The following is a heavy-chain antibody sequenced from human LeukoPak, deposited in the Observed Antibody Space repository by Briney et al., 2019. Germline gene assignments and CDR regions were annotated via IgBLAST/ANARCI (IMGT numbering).Heavy chain of an antibody. CDR3: ARHGQERGYCSGGSCYRFTWFDP. J-gene: IGHJ5*02. CDR1: GGSFSGYY. Sequence: SETLSLTCAVYGGSFSGYYWSWIRQPPGKGLEWIGEINHSGSTNYNPSLKSRVTISVDTSKNQFSLKLSSVTAADTAVYYCARHGQERGYCSGGSCYRFTWFDPWGQGTLVTVSS. CDR2: INHSGST. D-gene: IGHD2-15*01. V-gene: IGHV4-34*01.